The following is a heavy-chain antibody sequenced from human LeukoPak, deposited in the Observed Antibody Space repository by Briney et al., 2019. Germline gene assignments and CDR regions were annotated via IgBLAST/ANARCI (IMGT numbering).Heavy chain of an antibody. V-gene: IGHV4-39*07. D-gene: IGHD2-15*01. CDR1: GGSISSGSYY. CDR3: ARGFSRWWVN. Sequence: SETLSLTCTVSGGSISSGSYYWSWIRQPPGKGLEWIGEINHSGSTNYDPSLKSRVTISVDTSKNQFSLKLSSVTAADTAVYYCARGFSRWWVNWGQGTLVTVSS. J-gene: IGHJ4*02. CDR2: INHSGST.